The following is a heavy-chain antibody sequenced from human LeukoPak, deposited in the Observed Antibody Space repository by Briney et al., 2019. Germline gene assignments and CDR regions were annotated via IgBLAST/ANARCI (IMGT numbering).Heavy chain of an antibody. CDR3: ARKGLLGRAFDY. V-gene: IGHV1-2*02. J-gene: IGHJ4*02. CDR1: GYTFTGYY. CDR2: INPNSGGT. Sequence: ASVKVSCKASGYTFTGYYMHWVRQAPGQGLEWMGWINPNSGGTKYAQKFQGRVTVTRDTSISADYMELSRLRSDDTAAYYCARKGLLGRAFDYWGQGTLVTVSS.